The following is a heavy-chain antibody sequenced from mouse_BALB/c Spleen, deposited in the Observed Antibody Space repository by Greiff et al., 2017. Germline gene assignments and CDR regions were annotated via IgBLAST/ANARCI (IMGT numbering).Heavy chain of an antibody. CDR3: ARQIPRLFDY. V-gene: IGHV5-6*01. CDR1: GFTFSSYG. J-gene: IGHJ2*01. CDR2: ISSGGSYT. Sequence: EVMLVESGGDLVKPGGSLKLSCAASGFTFSSYGMSWVRQTPDKRLEWVATISSGGSYTYYPDSVKGRFTISRDNAKNTLYLQMSSLKSEDTAMYYCARQIPRLFDYWGQGTTLTVSS. D-gene: IGHD5-1-1*01.